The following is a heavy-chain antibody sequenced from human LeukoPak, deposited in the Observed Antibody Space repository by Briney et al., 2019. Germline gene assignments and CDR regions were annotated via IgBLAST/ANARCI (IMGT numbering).Heavy chain of an antibody. CDR3: ARHGGYCSSTSCYCDY. CDR2: ISSSSSYI. D-gene: IGHD2-2*01. J-gene: IGHJ4*02. Sequence: PGGSLRLSCAASGFTFSSYSMNWVRQAPGKWLEWVSSISSSSSYIYYADSVKGRFTISRDNAKNSLYLQMNSLRAEDTAVYYCARHGGYCSSTSCYCDYWGQGTLVTVSS. CDR1: GFTFSSYS. V-gene: IGHV3-21*01.